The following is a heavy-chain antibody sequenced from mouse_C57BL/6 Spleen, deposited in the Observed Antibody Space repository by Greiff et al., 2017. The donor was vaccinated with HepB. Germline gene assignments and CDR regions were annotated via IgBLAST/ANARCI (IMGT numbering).Heavy chain of an antibody. CDR2: ISDGGSYT. D-gene: IGHD3-2*02. Sequence: EVMLVESGGGLVKPGGSLKLSCAASGFTFSSYAMSWVRQTPEKRLEWVATISDGGSYTYYPDNVKGRFTISRDNAKNNLYLQMSHLKSEDTAMYYCAREGETAQATSFAYWGQGTLVTVSA. CDR1: GFTFSSYA. V-gene: IGHV5-4*01. J-gene: IGHJ3*01. CDR3: AREGETAQATSFAY.